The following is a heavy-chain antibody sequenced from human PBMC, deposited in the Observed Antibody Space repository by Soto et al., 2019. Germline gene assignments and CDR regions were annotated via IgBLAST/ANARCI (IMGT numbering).Heavy chain of an antibody. J-gene: IGHJ5*02. CDR3: SRQDDFWSRSNSFDP. D-gene: IGHD3-3*01. CDR1: GGSISSTNYY. Sequence: SETLSLTCTVSGGSISSTNYYWGWIRQPPGKGLEWIGNVYYNGFTYYNPSLKSRVTISVDTSKNHFSLKLTSVTAADTPVYFSSRQDDFWSRSNSFDPWSQGTLVSVSS. CDR2: VYYNGFT. V-gene: IGHV4-39*01.